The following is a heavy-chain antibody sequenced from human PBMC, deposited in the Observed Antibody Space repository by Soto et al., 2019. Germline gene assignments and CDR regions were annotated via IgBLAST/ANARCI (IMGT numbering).Heavy chain of an antibody. CDR3: ASGYNRYCRGPRCYDRYYMDV. J-gene: IGHJ6*03. D-gene: IGHD2-2*01. CDR2: SYHSGST. Sequence: QVQLQESGPGLVQPSGTLSLTCGVSSGSILSSRCWSWLRQTPGKGLEWIGESYHSGSTNYNPSLKSRVTITVAQSKNQFSLMLTSVTAADTAVYYCASGYNRYCRGPRCYDRYYMDVWGKGTTVTVSS. CDR1: SGSILSSRC. V-gene: IGHV4-4*02.